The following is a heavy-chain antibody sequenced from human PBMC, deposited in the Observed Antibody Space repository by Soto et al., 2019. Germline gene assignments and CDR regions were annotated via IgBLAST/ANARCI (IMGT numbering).Heavy chain of an antibody. Sequence: TSETLSLTCAVSGHSISSGIWWGWVRQPPGKGLEWIGSVYSRGHTYYNPSLESRVTMSVDTSKNQHSLRLTSVTAADTAVYYCARLVLWFGESTLHFDYWGQGTLVTVSS. V-gene: IGHV4-28*01. CDR3: ARLVLWFGESTLHFDY. CDR2: VYSRGHT. J-gene: IGHJ4*02. CDR1: GHSISSGIW. D-gene: IGHD3-10*01.